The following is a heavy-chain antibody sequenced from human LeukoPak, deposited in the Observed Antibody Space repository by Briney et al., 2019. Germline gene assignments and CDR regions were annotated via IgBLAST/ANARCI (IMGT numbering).Heavy chain of an antibody. Sequence: SVKVSCKVSGYTLTELSMHWVRQAPGKGLEWMGGFDPEDGETIYAQKFQGRVTMTEDTSTDTAYMELSSLRSEDTAVYYCATSRITIFGVDNWFDPWGQGTLVTVSS. CDR2: FDPEDGET. CDR1: GYTLTELS. D-gene: IGHD3-3*01. J-gene: IGHJ5*02. V-gene: IGHV1-24*01. CDR3: ATSRITIFGVDNWFDP.